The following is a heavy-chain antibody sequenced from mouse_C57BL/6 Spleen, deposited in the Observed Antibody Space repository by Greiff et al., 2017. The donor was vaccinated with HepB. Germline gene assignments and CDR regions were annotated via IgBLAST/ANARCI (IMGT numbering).Heavy chain of an antibody. V-gene: IGHV1-61*01. CDR1: GYTFTSYW. J-gene: IGHJ2*01. D-gene: IGHD3-2*02. CDR2: IYPSDSET. CDR3: ARGGQLRLYFDY. Sequence: QVQLQQPGAELVRPGSSVKLSCKASGYTFTSYWMDWVKQRPGQGLEWIGNIYPSDSETHYNQKFKDKATLTVDKSSSTAYMQLSSLTSEDSAVYYCARGGQLRLYFDYWGQGTTLTVSS.